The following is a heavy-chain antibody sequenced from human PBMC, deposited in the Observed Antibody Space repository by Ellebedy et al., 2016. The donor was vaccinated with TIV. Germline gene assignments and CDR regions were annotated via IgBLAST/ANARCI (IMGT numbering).Heavy chain of an antibody. Sequence: GESLKISCAASGFTFTSYDLHWVRQAPDKGLEWVALISYDGSNKYYADSVKGRFTISRDNSKKTQYLQMNSLRVEDTAVYYCAKGETKARLRHWYFDLWGRGTLVTVSS. D-gene: IGHD4-17*01. V-gene: IGHV3-30*18. CDR1: GFTFTSYD. CDR3: AKGETKARLRHWYFDL. J-gene: IGHJ2*01. CDR2: ISYDGSNK.